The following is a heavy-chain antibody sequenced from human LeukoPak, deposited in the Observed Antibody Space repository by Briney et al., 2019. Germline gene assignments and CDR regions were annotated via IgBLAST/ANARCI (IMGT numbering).Heavy chain of an antibody. Sequence: PSETLSLTCIVSGGSLSSTSYYWGWVRQSPGKGLEWIGSFYYSGSIFDNRSLRSRVTISLDTSKNHFSLRLSSVTAADTAVYYCARIDSTVGGDYWGQGTLVTVSS. D-gene: IGHD1-26*01. V-gene: IGHV4-39*07. CDR2: FYYSGSI. CDR3: ARIDSTVGGDY. J-gene: IGHJ4*02. CDR1: GGSLSSTSYY.